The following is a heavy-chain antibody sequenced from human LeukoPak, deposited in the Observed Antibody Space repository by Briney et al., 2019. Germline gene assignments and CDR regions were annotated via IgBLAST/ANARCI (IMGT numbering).Heavy chain of an antibody. CDR2: ISSSGST. V-gene: IGHV4-61*02. Sequence: SETLSLTCTVSGDSISSGDYYWSWIRQPAGKGLEWIGRISSSGSTNYNPSLKSRVTISVDTSKNQFSLKLSSVTAADTAVYYCAKGPRGIAAAGSYMDVWGKGTTVTISS. CDR3: AKGPRGIAAAGSYMDV. CDR1: GDSISSGDYY. J-gene: IGHJ6*03. D-gene: IGHD6-13*01.